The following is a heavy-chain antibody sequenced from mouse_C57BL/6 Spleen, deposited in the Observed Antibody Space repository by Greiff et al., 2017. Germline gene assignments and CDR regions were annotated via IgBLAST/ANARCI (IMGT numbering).Heavy chain of an antibody. CDR2: IYPGDGDT. V-gene: IGHV1-82*01. CDR3: AREAAQARAWFAY. J-gene: IGHJ3*01. CDR1: GYAFSSSW. D-gene: IGHD3-2*02. Sequence: VMLVESGPELVKPGASVKISCKASGYAFSSSWMNWVKQRPGKGLEWIGRIYPGDGDTNYNGKFKGKATLTADKSSSTAYMQLSSLTSEDSAVYFCAREAAQARAWFAYWGQGTLVTVSA.